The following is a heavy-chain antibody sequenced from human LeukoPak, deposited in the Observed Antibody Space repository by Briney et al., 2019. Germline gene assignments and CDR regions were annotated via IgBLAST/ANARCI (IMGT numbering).Heavy chain of an antibody. Sequence: GGSLRLSCAGSGFTFSRYNMNWFRQAPGKGLERVSSISSRSSYIFYADSVKGRFTISRDNAKNSMYLQMNSLGAEDTAVYYCARDAQWLVPEGYYYYMDVWGKGTTVTVSS. V-gene: IGHV3-21*01. CDR3: ARDAQWLVPEGYYYYMDV. J-gene: IGHJ6*03. CDR2: ISSRSSYI. CDR1: GFTFSRYN. D-gene: IGHD6-19*01.